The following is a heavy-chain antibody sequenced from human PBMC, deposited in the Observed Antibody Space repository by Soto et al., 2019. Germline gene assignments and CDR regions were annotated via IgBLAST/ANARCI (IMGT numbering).Heavy chain of an antibody. CDR3: ASHSAPEAYYYDSSGPQITGSAFDI. D-gene: IGHD3-22*01. Sequence: PSETLSLTCTASGGSISSYYWSWIRQPAGKGLEWIGRIYTSGSTNYNPSLKSRVTMSVDTSKNQFSLKLSSVTAADTAVYYCASHSAPEAYYYDSSGPQITGSAFDIWGQGTMVTVS. J-gene: IGHJ3*02. CDR1: GGSISSYY. CDR2: IYTSGST. V-gene: IGHV4-4*07.